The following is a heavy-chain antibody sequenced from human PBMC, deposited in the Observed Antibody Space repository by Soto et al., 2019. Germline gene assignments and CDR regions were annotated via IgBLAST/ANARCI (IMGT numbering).Heavy chain of an antibody. Sequence: PGGSLRLSCAASGFTFTNYSMNWVRQAPGKGLEWVAGIGGSSSYTYYADSVKGRFTISRDNAKNSLYLQMNSLRAEDTAVYYCARDLVDYYDSSGSLGPDAFDIWGQGTMVTVSS. CDR2: IGGSSSYT. CDR3: ARDLVDYYDSSGSLGPDAFDI. D-gene: IGHD3-22*01. J-gene: IGHJ3*02. CDR1: GFTFTNYS. V-gene: IGHV3-21*01.